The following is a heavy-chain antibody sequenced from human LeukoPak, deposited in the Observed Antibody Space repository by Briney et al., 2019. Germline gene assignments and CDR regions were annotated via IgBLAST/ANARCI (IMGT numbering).Heavy chain of an antibody. D-gene: IGHD4-17*01. CDR1: GFTFSSYE. CDR2: ISSSGSTI. CDR3: ARDRTTVTKGWFDP. J-gene: IGHJ5*02. Sequence: GGSLRLSCAASGFTFSSYEMNWVRQAPGKGLEWVSYISSSGSTIYYADSVKGRFTISRDNAKNSQYLQMNSLRAEDTAVYYCARDRTTVTKGWFDPWGQGTLVTVSS. V-gene: IGHV3-48*03.